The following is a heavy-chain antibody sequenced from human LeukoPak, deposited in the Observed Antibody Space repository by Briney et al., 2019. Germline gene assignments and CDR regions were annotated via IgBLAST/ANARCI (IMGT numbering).Heavy chain of an antibody. CDR1: GGSFSGYY. D-gene: IGHD5-18*01. J-gene: IGHJ4*02. CDR3: ARAYSYGFFDY. Sequence: SETLSLTCAVYGGSFSGYYWAWIRQPAGKGLEWIGRIYSSGSTNYNPSLRSRVTISVDTSRNQFSLKLSSVTAGDTAVYYCARAYSYGFFDYWGQGTLVTVSS. CDR2: IYSSGST. V-gene: IGHV4-59*10.